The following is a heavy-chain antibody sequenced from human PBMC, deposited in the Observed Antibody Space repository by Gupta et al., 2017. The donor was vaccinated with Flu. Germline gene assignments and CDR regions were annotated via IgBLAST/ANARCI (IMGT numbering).Heavy chain of an antibody. Sequence: FRQSPSRGLEWLGRTWYKSTWYNDYALSVRGRVTVNPDTSKNQFSLQLNSVTPDDTAFYFCARGYMRTGFDYWGQGTLVTVSS. CDR2: TWYKSTWYN. J-gene: IGHJ4*02. D-gene: IGHD3-16*02. V-gene: IGHV6-1*01. CDR3: ARGYMRTGFDY.